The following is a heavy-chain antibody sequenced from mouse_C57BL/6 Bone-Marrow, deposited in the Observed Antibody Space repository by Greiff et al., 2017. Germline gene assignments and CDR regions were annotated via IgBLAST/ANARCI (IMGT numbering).Heavy chain of an antibody. CDR3: ARRGLRPYWYFDV. V-gene: IGHV3-6*01. J-gene: IGHJ1*03. CDR1: GYSITSGYY. D-gene: IGHD2-4*01. Sequence: EVQLQQSGPGLVKPSQSLSLTCSVTGYSITSGYYWNWIRQFPGNKLEWMGYISYDGSNNYNPSLKNRISITRDTSKNQFFLKLNSVTTEDTATYYCARRGLRPYWYFDVWGTGTTVTVSS. CDR2: ISYDGSN.